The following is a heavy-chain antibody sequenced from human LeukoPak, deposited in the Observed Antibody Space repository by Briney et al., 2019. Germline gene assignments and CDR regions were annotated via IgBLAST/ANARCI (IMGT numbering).Heavy chain of an antibody. CDR3: ATNYYDSSGLFDY. J-gene: IGHJ4*02. CDR1: GFTVRSNY. Sequence: GGSLRLSCAASGFTVRSNYMSWVRQAPGKGLEWVSVIYSGGSTYYADSVKGRFTISRDNSKNTLYLQINSLRAEDTAVYYCATNYYDSSGLFDYWGQGTLVTVSS. CDR2: IYSGGST. D-gene: IGHD3-22*01. V-gene: IGHV3-66*01.